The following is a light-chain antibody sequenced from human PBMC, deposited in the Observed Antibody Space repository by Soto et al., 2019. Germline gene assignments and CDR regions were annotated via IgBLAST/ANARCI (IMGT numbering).Light chain of an antibody. Sequence: EIVMTQSPATLSVSPGETASLSFRASQSAGNFLAWYQQKPGQALRLLIYGASNRATGIPDRFSGSGSGTDFTLTISRLEPEDFAVYYCQQYGSSGTFGQGTKVDI. V-gene: IGKV3-20*01. J-gene: IGKJ1*01. CDR2: GAS. CDR3: QQYGSSGT. CDR1: QSAGNF.